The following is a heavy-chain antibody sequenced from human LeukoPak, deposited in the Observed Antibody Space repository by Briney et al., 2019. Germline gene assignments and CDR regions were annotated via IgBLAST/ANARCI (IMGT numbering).Heavy chain of an antibody. D-gene: IGHD2-2*01. CDR3: ATGERLVPAAMWFDY. CDR2: INPKSGGR. CDR1: GYTFTDYY. Sequence: ASVKVSCKASGYTFTDYYMHWVRQAPGQGLEWMGWINPKSGGRSYAQRFQGRVTTTRDTSISTAYMELSRLRSDDTAVYYCATGERLVPAAMWFDYWGQGTLVTVSS. J-gene: IGHJ4*02. V-gene: IGHV1-2*02.